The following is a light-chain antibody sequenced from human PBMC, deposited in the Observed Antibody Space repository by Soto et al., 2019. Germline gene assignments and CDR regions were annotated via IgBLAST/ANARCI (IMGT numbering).Light chain of an antibody. Sequence: EIVITQSPATLSFSPWERATLSFRASQSVSSDLAWYQQKPGQAPKLLIYGASARATDVPARFSGSGSGTEFTLTISSLQSEDFAVYYCQHYNNWLITFGQGTRLEI. CDR3: QHYNNWLIT. CDR1: QSVSSD. V-gene: IGKV3-15*01. J-gene: IGKJ5*01. CDR2: GAS.